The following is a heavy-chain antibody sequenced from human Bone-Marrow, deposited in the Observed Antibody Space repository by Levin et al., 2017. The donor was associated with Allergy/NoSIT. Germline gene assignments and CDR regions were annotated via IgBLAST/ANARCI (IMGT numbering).Heavy chain of an antibody. Sequence: GASVKVSCTVSGFTFPIYWMTWVRQAPGKGLEWVANINPDGSDTYYVDSVKGRFTISRDNAKNTLYLQLSGLRAEDTAVYYCARDPYAGDWFRSFDYWGQGTLVTVSS. CDR3: ARDPYAGDWFRSFDY. J-gene: IGHJ4*02. V-gene: IGHV3-7*01. CDR1: GFTFPIYW. D-gene: IGHD3-9*01. CDR2: INPDGSDT.